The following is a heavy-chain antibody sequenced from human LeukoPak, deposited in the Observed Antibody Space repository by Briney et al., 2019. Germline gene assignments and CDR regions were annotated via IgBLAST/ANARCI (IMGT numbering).Heavy chain of an antibody. J-gene: IGHJ4*02. V-gene: IGHV4-59*01. CDR3: ARSQVAGTWDY. CDR2: IYYNGAT. Sequence: PSETLSLTCTVSGDSISSSYWSWIRQPPGKGLEWIGYIYYNGATNYNPSLKSRVTISVDTPKNQFSLKLTSVTAADAAVYYCARSQVAGTWDYWGQGILVTVSS. D-gene: IGHD6-19*01. CDR1: GDSISSSY.